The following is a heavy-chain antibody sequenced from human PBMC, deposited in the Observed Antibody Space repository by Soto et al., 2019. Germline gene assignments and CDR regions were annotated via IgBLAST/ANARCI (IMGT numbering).Heavy chain of an antibody. V-gene: IGHV2-26*01. Sequence: SGPTLVNPTENLTLACTVSGFSLRNARMGVSWIRQPPGKALEWLAHIFSNDQKSYSTSLKSRLTISKDTSKSQVVLTMTNMDPVDTVTYYCARLLYNYDGSGYNFDYWGQGTLVTVSS. CDR2: IFSNDQK. CDR1: GFSLRNARMG. J-gene: IGHJ4*02. CDR3: ARLLYNYDGSGYNFDY. D-gene: IGHD3-22*01.